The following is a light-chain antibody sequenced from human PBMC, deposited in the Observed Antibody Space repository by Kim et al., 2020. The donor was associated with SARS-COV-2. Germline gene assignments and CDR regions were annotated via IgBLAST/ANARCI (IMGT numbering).Light chain of an antibody. CDR3: QQANSFPLT. CDR1: QGINRW. J-gene: IGKJ4*01. Sequence: AVVGDGVTSTFRASQGINRWLAWYQQKPGKAPKLLIYGASTLQSGVPSRFSGTGSGTDFSLTISSLQPEDSATYYCQQANSFPLTFGGGTKVDIK. CDR2: GAS. V-gene: IGKV1-12*01.